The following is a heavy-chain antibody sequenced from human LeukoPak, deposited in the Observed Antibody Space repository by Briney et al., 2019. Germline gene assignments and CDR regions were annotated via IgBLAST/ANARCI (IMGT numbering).Heavy chain of an antibody. CDR3: AKRGVVIRVILVGFHKEAYYFES. CDR1: GFTLSSNY. V-gene: IGHV3-66*04. Sequence: GGSLRLSCAASGFTLSSNYMSWVRQAPGKGLEWVSVIYSGSGPTYYADSVKGRFTISRDNSKNTLYLQMNSLRAEDTAVYYCAKRGVVIRVILVGFHKEAYYFESWGQGALVTVSS. CDR2: IYSGSGPT. D-gene: IGHD3/OR15-3a*01. J-gene: IGHJ4*02.